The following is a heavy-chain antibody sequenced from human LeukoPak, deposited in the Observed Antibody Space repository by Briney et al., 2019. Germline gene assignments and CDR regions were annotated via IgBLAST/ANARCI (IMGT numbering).Heavy chain of an antibody. Sequence: PSETLSLTCTVSGGSISSYYWSWIRQPPGKGLEWIGYIYYGGSTNYNPSLKSRVTISVDTSKNQFSLKLSSVTAADTAVYYCATRPLGAGDFDXWGQXXLVTV. CDR2: IYYGGST. J-gene: IGHJ4*02. V-gene: IGHV4-59*01. CDR1: GGSISSYY. D-gene: IGHD6-19*01. CDR3: ATRPLGAGDFDX.